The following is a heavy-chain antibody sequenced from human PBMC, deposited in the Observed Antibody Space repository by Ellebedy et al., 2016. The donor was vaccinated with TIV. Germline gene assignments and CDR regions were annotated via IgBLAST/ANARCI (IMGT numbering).Heavy chain of an antibody. CDR3: ARSFSDLVVTAISV. CDR2: IDPRGGSP. Sequence: AASVKVSCKASGYTFTSYYMHWVRQAPGQGLEWMGIIDPRGGSPSYAPKFQDRVTMTRDTSASTLYMHLTSLTSDDTAVYYCARSFSDLVVTAISVWGQGTLVTVSS. V-gene: IGHV1-46*01. D-gene: IGHD2-21*02. J-gene: IGHJ4*02. CDR1: GYTFTSYY.